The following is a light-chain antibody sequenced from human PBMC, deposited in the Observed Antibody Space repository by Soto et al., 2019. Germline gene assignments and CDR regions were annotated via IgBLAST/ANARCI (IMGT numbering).Light chain of an antibody. V-gene: IGLV2-14*01. CDR3: SSYTSNSVLVV. Sequence: QSALTQPASVSGSPGQSITISCTGTSSDVGGYKYVSWYQQHPGKAPKLMIYEVSNRPSGVSNRFSGSKSGNAASLTISGLQAEDEADYFCSSYTSNSVLVVFGGGTKVTVL. CDR2: EVS. J-gene: IGLJ2*01. CDR1: SSDVGGYKY.